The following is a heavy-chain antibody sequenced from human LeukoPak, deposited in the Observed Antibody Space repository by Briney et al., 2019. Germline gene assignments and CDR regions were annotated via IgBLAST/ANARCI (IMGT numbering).Heavy chain of an antibody. D-gene: IGHD3-10*01. CDR2: ISHSGTT. CDR1: GAYFSGYY. CDR3: ARGAPSDYAGIFDS. J-gene: IGHJ4*02. Sequence: SETLSLTCAVYGAYFSGYYGSWLRQPPGKGLEWIGEISHSGTTNYNPSLKSRVTMSVDTSKNQFSLKLSSVTAADTAVYYCARGAPSDYAGIFDSWGQGTLVTVSS. V-gene: IGHV4-34*01.